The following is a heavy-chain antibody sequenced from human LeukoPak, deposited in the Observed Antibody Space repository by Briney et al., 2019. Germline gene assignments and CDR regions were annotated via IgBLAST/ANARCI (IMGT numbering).Heavy chain of an antibody. Sequence: SETLSLTCTVSGGSISSSSYYWGWIRQPPGKGLEWIGSIYYSGSTYYNPSLKSRVTISVDTSKNQFSLKLNSVTAADTAVYYCARASGGYGDPFDYWGQGTLVTVSS. CDR2: IYYSGST. CDR3: ARASGGYGDPFDY. D-gene: IGHD4-17*01. CDR1: GGSISSSSYY. V-gene: IGHV4-39*07. J-gene: IGHJ4*02.